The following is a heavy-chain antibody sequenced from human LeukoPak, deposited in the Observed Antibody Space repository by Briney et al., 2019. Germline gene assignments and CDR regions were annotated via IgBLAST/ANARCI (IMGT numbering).Heavy chain of an antibody. CDR3: ARVVVPAADEYYMDV. V-gene: IGHV5-51*01. J-gene: IGHJ6*03. CDR1: GYSFTSYW. Sequence: GESLKISCKGSGYSFTSYWIGWERQMPGKGLEWMGIIYLGDSDTRYSPSFKDQVTISADMSISTAYLQWSSLKASDTAMYYCARVVVPAADEYYMDVWGKGTTVTVSS. D-gene: IGHD2-2*01. CDR2: IYLGDSDT.